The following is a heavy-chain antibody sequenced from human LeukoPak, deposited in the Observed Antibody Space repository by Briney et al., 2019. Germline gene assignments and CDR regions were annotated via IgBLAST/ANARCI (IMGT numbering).Heavy chain of an antibody. J-gene: IGHJ4*02. V-gene: IGHV1-2*02. D-gene: IGHD1-26*01. CDR3: ARVVGAASD. CDR1: GYTLTGYY. Sequence: GASVKVSCKASGYTLTGYYMHWVRQAPGQGLEWMGWINPKSGDTNYAQKFQGRVTMTRETSISTAYMELSRLRSDATAVYSCARVVGAASDWGQGTLVTVSS. CDR2: INPKSGDT.